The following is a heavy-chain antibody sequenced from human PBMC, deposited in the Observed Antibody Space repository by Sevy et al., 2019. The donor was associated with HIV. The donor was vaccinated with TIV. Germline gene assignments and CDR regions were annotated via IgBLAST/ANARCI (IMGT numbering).Heavy chain of an antibody. CDR1: GFTFSTYW. CDR2: INSDESSDGGST. J-gene: IGHJ4*02. D-gene: IGHD6-13*01. V-gene: IGHV3-74*01. Sequence: GGSLRLSCAASGFTFSTYWMNWVRQAPGKGLVWVSRINSDESSDGGSTRYADSVKGRFTIPRDNAKNALFLQINSLRAEDTAVYYCARGAGNSEWGYYCGYGCRGSLVTVAS. CDR3: ARGAGNSEWGYYCGY.